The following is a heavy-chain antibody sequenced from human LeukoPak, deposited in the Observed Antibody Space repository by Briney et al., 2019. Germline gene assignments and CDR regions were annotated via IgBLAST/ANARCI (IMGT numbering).Heavy chain of an antibody. CDR1: GYTFTSYG. CDR2: ISAYNGNT. D-gene: IGHD3-16*01. Sequence: ASVKVSCKASGYTFTSYGISWVRQAPGQGVEWMGWISAYNGNTNYAQKLQGRVTMTTDTSTSTAYMELRSLRSDDTAVYYCARDLGAYTRPDYTIDYWGQGTLVTVSS. V-gene: IGHV1-18*01. CDR3: ARDLGAYTRPDYTIDY. J-gene: IGHJ4*02.